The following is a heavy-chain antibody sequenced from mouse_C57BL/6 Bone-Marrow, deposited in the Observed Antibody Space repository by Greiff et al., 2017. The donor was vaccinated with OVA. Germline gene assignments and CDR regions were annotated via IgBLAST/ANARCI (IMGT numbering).Heavy chain of an antibody. CDR1: GFNIKDDY. Sequence: EVHLVESGAELVRPGASVKLSCTASGFNIKDDYMHWVKQRPEQGLEWIGWIDPENGDTEYASKFQGKATITADTSSNTAYLQLSSLTSEDTAVYYCTTDDYVSFAYWGQGTLVTVSA. J-gene: IGHJ3*01. D-gene: IGHD2-4*01. V-gene: IGHV14-4*01. CDR3: TTDDYVSFAY. CDR2: IDPENGDT.